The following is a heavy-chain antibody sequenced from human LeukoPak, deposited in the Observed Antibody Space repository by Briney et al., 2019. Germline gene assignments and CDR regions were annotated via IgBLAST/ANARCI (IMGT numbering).Heavy chain of an antibody. CDR1: EFTFSNYG. J-gene: IGHJ5*02. CDR3: ARDYDILTDNWFDP. D-gene: IGHD3-9*01. Sequence: GGSLRLSCAASEFTFSNYGMHWVRQAPGKGLEWVAFIRYDESNEYYADSVKGRFTISRDNSKNTLYLQMNSLRADDTAVYYCARDYDILTDNWFDPWGQGTLVTVSS. V-gene: IGHV3-30*02. CDR2: IRYDESNE.